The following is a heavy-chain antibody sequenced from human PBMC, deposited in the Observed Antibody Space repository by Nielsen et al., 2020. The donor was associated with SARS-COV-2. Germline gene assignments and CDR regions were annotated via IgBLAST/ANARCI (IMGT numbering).Heavy chain of an antibody. CDR1: GFTFSSYG. Sequence: GESLKISCAASGFTFSSYGMHWVRQAPGKGLEWVAVIWYDGSNEYYADSVKGRFTISRDNSKNTLFLQMNSLRPDDTAVYYCARAYYDILTGYYPYYFDYWGQGTLVTVSS. J-gene: IGHJ4*02. CDR2: IWYDGSNE. CDR3: ARAYYDILTGYYPYYFDY. D-gene: IGHD3-9*01. V-gene: IGHV3-30*19.